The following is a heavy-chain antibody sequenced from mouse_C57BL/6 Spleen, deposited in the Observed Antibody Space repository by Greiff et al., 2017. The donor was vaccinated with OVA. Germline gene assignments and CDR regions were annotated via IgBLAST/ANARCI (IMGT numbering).Heavy chain of an antibody. D-gene: IGHD1-1*02. CDR3: ARGDYDAMDY. J-gene: IGHJ4*01. CDR1: GYSITSGYD. CDR2: ISYSGST. V-gene: IGHV3-1*01. Sequence: EVKLVESGPGMVKPSQSLSLTCTVTGYSITSGYDWNLIRHFPGNKLELMGYISYSGSTNYNPALKSRIPITHDTSKNQFFLKLNSVTTEDTATYYCARGDYDAMDYWGQGTSVTVSS.